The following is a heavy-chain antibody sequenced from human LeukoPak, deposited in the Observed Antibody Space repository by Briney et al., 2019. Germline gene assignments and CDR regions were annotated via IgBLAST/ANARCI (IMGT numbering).Heavy chain of an antibody. D-gene: IGHD3-9*01. CDR3: SQAKAGIRYFDWSNPFDY. J-gene: IGHJ4*02. Sequence: SETLSLTCTVSGGSISSYYWSWIRRPPGKGLEWIGYIYYSGSTNYNPSLKSRVTISVDTSKNQFSLKLSSVTAADTAVYYCSQAKAGIRYFDWSNPFDYWGQGTLVTVSS. V-gene: IGHV4-59*08. CDR2: IYYSGST. CDR1: GGSISSYY.